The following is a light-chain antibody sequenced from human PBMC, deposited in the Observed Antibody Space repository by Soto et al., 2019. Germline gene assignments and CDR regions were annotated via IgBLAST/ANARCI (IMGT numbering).Light chain of an antibody. CDR2: GAS. Sequence: ESMLTQSPGTLSLSPGERATLSCRASQSVSTRYLTWYQQKPGQAPRLLIYGASITAAGIPDRVSGSGSGTDFTLTISRLEAEDFAVYYCHQFGSSPLAFTFGQGTKLEI. J-gene: IGKJ2*01. CDR3: HQFGSSPLAFT. CDR1: QSVSTRY. V-gene: IGKV3-20*01.